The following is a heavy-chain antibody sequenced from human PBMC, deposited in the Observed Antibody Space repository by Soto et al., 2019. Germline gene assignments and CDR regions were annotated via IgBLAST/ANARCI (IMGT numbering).Heavy chain of an antibody. CDR3: AKVGPSYYYGMDV. CDR1: GLDFSSEV. CDR2: ISGSGRTI. V-gene: IGHV3-23*01. D-gene: IGHD1-26*01. J-gene: IGHJ6*02. Sequence: PVGSLRLSCAASGLDFSSEVMCWVRQAPGKGLEWVSSISGSGRTIYSADSMRGRFAISRDNSKNSLYLQLNDLRVDDTAVYYCAKVGPSYYYGMDVWGQGTTVTVS.